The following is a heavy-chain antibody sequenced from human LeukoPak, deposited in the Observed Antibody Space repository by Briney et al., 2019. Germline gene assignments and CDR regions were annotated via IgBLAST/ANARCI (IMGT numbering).Heavy chain of an antibody. D-gene: IGHD5-12*01. Sequence: ASVKVSCKASGGTFSSYAISWVRQAPGQGLEWMGRIIPILGIANYAQKFQGRVTITADKSTSTAYMELSSLRSEDTAVYYCARDRGDGYSFDYWGQGTLVTVSS. CDR1: GGTFSSYA. J-gene: IGHJ4*02. CDR3: ARDRGDGYSFDY. V-gene: IGHV1-69*04. CDR2: IIPILGIA.